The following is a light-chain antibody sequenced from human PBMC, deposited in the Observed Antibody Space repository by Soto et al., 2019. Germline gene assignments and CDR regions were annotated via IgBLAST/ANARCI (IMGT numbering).Light chain of an antibody. J-gene: IGLJ2*01. Sequence: QSVLTQPPSASGSPGQSVTISCTGTSSDVGGYNYVSWYQQHPGKAPKLMIYEVNKRPSGVPDRFSGSKSGNTASLTVSGLQAEDEADYYCSSYTGSISAVFGGGTKLTVL. CDR3: SSYTGSISAV. CDR2: EVN. CDR1: SSDVGGYNY. V-gene: IGLV2-8*01.